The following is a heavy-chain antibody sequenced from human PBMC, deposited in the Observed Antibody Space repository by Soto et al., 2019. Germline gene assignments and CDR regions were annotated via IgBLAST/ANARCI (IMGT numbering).Heavy chain of an antibody. Sequence: GKGLEWMGGFDPEDGETIYAQKFQGRVTMTEDTSTDTAYMELSSLRSEDTAVYYCATVSGWYSFFAYWGQGTLVTGSS. D-gene: IGHD6-19*01. V-gene: IGHV1-24*01. CDR2: FDPEDGET. J-gene: IGHJ4*02. CDR3: ATVSGWYSFFAY.